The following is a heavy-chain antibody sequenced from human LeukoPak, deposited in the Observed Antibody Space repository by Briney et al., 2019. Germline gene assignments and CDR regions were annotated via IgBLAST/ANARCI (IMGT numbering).Heavy chain of an antibody. D-gene: IGHD1-26*01. CDR3: GKNRYSGSLSPFDI. Sequence: GGSLRLSCAASKFTFSSYWMSWVRQAPGKGLEWVSAISGGGGNTYYADSVKGRFTISRDNSKNTLYLQMNSLRAEDTAVYYCGKNRYSGSLSPFDIWGQGTMVTVSS. CDR1: KFTFSSYW. J-gene: IGHJ3*02. CDR2: ISGGGGNT. V-gene: IGHV3-23*01.